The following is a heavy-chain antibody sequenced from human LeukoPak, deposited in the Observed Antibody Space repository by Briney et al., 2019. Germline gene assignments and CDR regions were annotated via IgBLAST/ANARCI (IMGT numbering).Heavy chain of an antibody. CDR1: GYSFTSYW. Sequence: GESLKISCKGSGYSFTSYWIGWVRQMPGKGLEWMGTIYPGDSDTRYSPSFQGQVTISADKSISTAYLQWSSLKASDTAMYYCASAIMLWFGELSAFDIWGQGTMVTVSS. J-gene: IGHJ3*02. V-gene: IGHV5-51*01. CDR2: IYPGDSDT. D-gene: IGHD3-10*01. CDR3: ASAIMLWFGELSAFDI.